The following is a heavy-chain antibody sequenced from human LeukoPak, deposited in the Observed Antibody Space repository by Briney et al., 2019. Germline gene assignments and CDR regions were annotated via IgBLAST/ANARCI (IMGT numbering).Heavy chain of an antibody. J-gene: IGHJ3*02. V-gene: IGHV3-30*02. Sequence: GSLRLSCAASGFPFSSYGMHWVRPAPGKGLEWVAFIRYDGSNKYYADSVKGRFTISRDNSKNTLYLQMNSLRAEDTAVYYCAKEGVGDAFDIWGQGTMVTVSS. D-gene: IGHD3-3*01. CDR3: AKEGVGDAFDI. CDR1: GFPFSSYG. CDR2: IRYDGSNK.